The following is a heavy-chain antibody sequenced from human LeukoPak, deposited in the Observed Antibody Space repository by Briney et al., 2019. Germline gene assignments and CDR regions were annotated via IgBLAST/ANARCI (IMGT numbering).Heavy chain of an antibody. V-gene: IGHV3-48*03. Sequence: PGGSLRLSCAASGFTFSSYEMNWVRQPQGKGLGWVSYISSSGSTIYYADSVKGRFTISRDNAKNSLYLQMNSLRAEDTAVYYCARVQAAAESLLGLDYWGQGTLVTVSS. CDR1: GFTFSSYE. CDR2: ISSSGSTI. D-gene: IGHD6-13*01. J-gene: IGHJ4*02. CDR3: ARVQAAAESLLGLDY.